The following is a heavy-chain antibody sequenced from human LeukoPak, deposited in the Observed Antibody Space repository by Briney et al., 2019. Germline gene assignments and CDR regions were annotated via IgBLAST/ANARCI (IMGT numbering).Heavy chain of an antibody. D-gene: IGHD2-2*01. J-gene: IGHJ4*02. CDR3: ARDDYSSTSCYVDY. Sequence: SETLSLTCTVSGGSISSYYWSWIRQPAGKGLEWIGRIYTSGSTNYSPSLKSRVTMSVDTSKNQFSLKLSSVTAADTAVYYCARDDYSSTSCYVDYWGQGTLVTVSS. V-gene: IGHV4-4*07. CDR1: GGSISSYY. CDR2: IYTSGST.